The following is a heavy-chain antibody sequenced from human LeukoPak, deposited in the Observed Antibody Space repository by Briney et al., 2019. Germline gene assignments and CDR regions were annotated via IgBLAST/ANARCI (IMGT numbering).Heavy chain of an antibody. Sequence: GESLKISYETSGYSFTSNWIAWVRQKPGEGLEWMGIIYPGDSETRYSPSFQGQVTISADKSISTALLQWSSLKASDTGMYYCARLSYDSSDFHYMDVWGKGTTVTISS. CDR2: IYPGDSET. D-gene: IGHD3-22*01. CDR1: GYSFTSNW. J-gene: IGHJ6*03. V-gene: IGHV5-51*01. CDR3: ARLSYDSSDFHYMDV.